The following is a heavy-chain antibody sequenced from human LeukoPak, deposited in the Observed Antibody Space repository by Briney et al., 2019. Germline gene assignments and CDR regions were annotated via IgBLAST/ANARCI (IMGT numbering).Heavy chain of an antibody. CDR1: GGTFISYA. Sequence: SVKVSCKASGGTFISYAISWVRQAPGQGLEWMGGIIPIFGTANYAQKFQGRVTITADESTSTAYMELSSLRSEDTAVYYCAAGYCSSTSCYVWAFDIWGQGTMVTVSS. D-gene: IGHD2-2*01. CDR2: IIPIFGTA. J-gene: IGHJ3*02. CDR3: AAGYCSSTSCYVWAFDI. V-gene: IGHV1-69*13.